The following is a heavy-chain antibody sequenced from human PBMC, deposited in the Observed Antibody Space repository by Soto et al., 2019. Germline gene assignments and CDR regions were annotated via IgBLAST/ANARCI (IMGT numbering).Heavy chain of an antibody. J-gene: IGHJ5*02. Sequence: GASVKVSCKVSGYTLTELSMHWVRQAPGKGLEWMGGFDPEDGETIYAQKFQGRVTMTEDTSTDTAYMELSSLRSEDTAVYYCATPPAGTTVTTSVHGWFDPWGQGTLVTVSS. CDR1: GYTLTELS. CDR3: ATPPAGTTVTTSVHGWFDP. CDR2: FDPEDGET. V-gene: IGHV1-24*01. D-gene: IGHD4-4*01.